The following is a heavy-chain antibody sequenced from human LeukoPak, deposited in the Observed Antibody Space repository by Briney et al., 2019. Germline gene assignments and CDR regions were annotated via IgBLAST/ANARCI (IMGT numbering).Heavy chain of an antibody. J-gene: IGHJ3*02. CDR3: ARELYGDYALDDAFDI. CDR1: GFTVSSNY. V-gene: IGHV3-53*01. D-gene: IGHD4-17*01. Sequence: GGSLRLSCAASGFTVSSNYMSWVRQAPGKGLEWVSVIYSGGGTYYADSVKGRFTISRDNSKNTLYLQMNSLRAEDTAVYYCARELYGDYALDDAFDIWGQGTMVTVSS. CDR2: IYSGGGT.